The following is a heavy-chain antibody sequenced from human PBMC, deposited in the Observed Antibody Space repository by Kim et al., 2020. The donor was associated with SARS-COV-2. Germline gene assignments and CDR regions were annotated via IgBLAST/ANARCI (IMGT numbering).Heavy chain of an antibody. D-gene: IGHD3-10*01. CDR1: GYTFTGYY. Sequence: ASVKVSCKASGYTFTGYYMHWVRQAPGQGLEWMGWINPNSGGTNYAQKFQGRVTMTRDTSISTAYMELSRLRSDDTAVYYCARDAGTYYYGSGSYYTDHAIDPWGQGTLVTVSS. CDR2: INPNSGGT. CDR3: ARDAGTYYYGSGSYYTDHAIDP. J-gene: IGHJ5*02. V-gene: IGHV1-2*02.